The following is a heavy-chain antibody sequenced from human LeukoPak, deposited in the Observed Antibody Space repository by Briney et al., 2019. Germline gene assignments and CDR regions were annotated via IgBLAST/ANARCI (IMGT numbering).Heavy chain of an antibody. V-gene: IGHV4-59*08. Sequence: SETLSLTCTVSGGSISSYYWSWIRQPPGKGLVWIGYIYYSGSTNYNPSLKSRVTISVDTSKNQFSLKLSSVTAADTAVYYCARSVVVTAIRDYHFDYWGQGTLVTVSS. CDR3: ARSVVVTAIRDYHFDY. J-gene: IGHJ4*02. D-gene: IGHD2-21*02. CDR1: GGSISSYY. CDR2: IYYSGST.